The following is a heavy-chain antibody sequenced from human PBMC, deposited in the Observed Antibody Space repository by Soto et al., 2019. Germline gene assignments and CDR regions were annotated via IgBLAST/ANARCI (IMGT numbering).Heavy chain of an antibody. CDR3: ATDSPSNSGSRYKTFDY. D-gene: IGHD6-13*01. J-gene: IGHJ4*02. CDR2: INAGNGNT. V-gene: IGHV1-3*01. Sequence: ASVKVSCKASGYTFTSYAMHWVRQAPGQRLEWMGWINAGNGNTKYSQKFQGRVTITRDTSASTAYMELSSLRSEDTAVYYCATDSPSNSGSRYKTFDYWGQGTLVTVSS. CDR1: GYTFTSYA.